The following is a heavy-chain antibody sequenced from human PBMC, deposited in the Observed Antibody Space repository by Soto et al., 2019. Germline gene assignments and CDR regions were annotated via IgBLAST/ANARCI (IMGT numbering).Heavy chain of an antibody. CDR2: INPNSGGT. CDR3: AREKPRRFDGSGTRDAFDS. D-gene: IGHD3-10*01. V-gene: IGHV1-2*04. J-gene: IGHJ3*02. CDR1: GYTFTGYY. Sequence: ASVKVSCKASGYTFTGYYMHWVRQAPGQGLEWMGWINPNSGGTNYAQKFQGWVTMTRDTSISTAYMELSRLRSDDTAVYYCAREKPRRFDGSGTRDAFDSWGQGTMVTVSS.